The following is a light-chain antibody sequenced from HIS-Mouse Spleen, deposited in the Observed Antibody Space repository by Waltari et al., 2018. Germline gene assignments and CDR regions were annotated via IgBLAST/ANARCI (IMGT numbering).Light chain of an antibody. Sequence: SYELTQPPSVSVSPGQTARITCSGDALPKKYAYWYQQKSGQAPVLVIYEGSKRPSGMRERAAGSSSGTMATMTISGAQVEDEADYYCYSTDSSGNHRVFGGGTKLTVL. V-gene: IGLV3-10*01. CDR3: YSTDSSGNHRV. J-gene: IGLJ2*01. CDR2: EGS. CDR1: ALPKKY.